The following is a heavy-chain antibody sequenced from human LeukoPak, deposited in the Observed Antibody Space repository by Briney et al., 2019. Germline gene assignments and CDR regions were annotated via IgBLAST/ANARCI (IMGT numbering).Heavy chain of an antibody. D-gene: IGHD3-10*01. CDR1: GFTFSSYG. V-gene: IGHV3-30*18. CDR2: ISYDGSNT. Sequence: GRSLRLSCAASGFTFSSYGMHWVRQAPGKGLEWVTVISYDGSNTYYADSVKGRFTISRDNSKNMLYLQMNSLRAEDTAVYYCAKPYYYGSRSYMDYWGQGTLVTVSS. CDR3: AKPYYYGSRSYMDY. J-gene: IGHJ4*02.